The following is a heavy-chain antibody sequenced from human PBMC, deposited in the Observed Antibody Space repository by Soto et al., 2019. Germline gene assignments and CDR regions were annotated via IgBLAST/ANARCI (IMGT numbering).Heavy chain of an antibody. J-gene: IGHJ4*02. CDR2: ISGSGIST. CDR1: GFTFSSYA. V-gene: IGHV3-23*01. Sequence: PGGSLRLSCAASGFTFSSYAMSWVRQAPGKGLEWVSGISGSGISTYYADSVKGRFTISRGNSKNTLYLQMNSLRAEDTAAYYCAKEVGYSSGWSEFDYWGQGTLVTVSS. D-gene: IGHD6-19*01. CDR3: AKEVGYSSGWSEFDY.